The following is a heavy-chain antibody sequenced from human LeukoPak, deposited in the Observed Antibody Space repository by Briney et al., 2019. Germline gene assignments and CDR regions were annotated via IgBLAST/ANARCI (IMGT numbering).Heavy chain of an antibody. V-gene: IGHV4-30-2*01. Sequence: NSSETLSLTCAVSGGSISSGGYSWSWIRQPPGKGLEWIGYIYHSGSTYYNPSLKSRVTISVDRSKNQFSLKLSSVTAADTAVYYCARSASTDWYFDLWGRGTLVTVSS. J-gene: IGHJ2*01. CDR1: GGSISSGGYS. CDR2: IYHSGST. D-gene: IGHD2-2*01. CDR3: ARSASTDWYFDL.